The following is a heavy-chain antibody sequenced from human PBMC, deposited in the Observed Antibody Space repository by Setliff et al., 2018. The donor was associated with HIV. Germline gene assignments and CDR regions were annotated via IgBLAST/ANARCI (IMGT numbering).Heavy chain of an antibody. D-gene: IGHD3-3*01. CDR3: ARHANYDFWSGYWGYYFDY. Sequence: SETLSLTCTVSGGSISSYYWDWIRQPPGKGLEWIGSIYYSGSTYYNPSLKSRVAISVDTSKNQFSLKLNSVTAADTAVYYCARHANYDFWSGYWGYYFDYWGQGTLVTVSS. J-gene: IGHJ4*02. CDR1: GGSISSYY. CDR2: IYYSGST. V-gene: IGHV4-39*01.